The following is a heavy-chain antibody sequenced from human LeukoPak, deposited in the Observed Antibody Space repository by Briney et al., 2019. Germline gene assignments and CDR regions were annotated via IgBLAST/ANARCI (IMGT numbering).Heavy chain of an antibody. CDR2: ISGSGGST. CDR3: AKDTTWIQLWLN. Sequence: GGSLRLSCAASGFTVSSNYMSWVRQAPGKGLQWVSAISGSGGSTYYADSVKGRFTISRDNSKNTLSLQMNSLRAEDTAVYYCAKDTTWIQLWLNWGQGTLVTVSS. D-gene: IGHD5-18*01. V-gene: IGHV3-23*01. J-gene: IGHJ4*02. CDR1: GFTVSSNY.